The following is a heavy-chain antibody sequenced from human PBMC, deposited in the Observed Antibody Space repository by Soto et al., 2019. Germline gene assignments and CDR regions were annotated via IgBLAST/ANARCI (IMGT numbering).Heavy chain of an antibody. V-gene: IGHV5-10-1*01. CDR3: ARQIYDSDTGPNFQYYFDS. D-gene: IGHD3-22*01. J-gene: IGHJ4*02. CDR2: IDPSDSQT. CDR1: GYSFAGYW. Sequence: PGESLKISCKGSGYSFAGYWITWVRQKPGKGLEWMGRIDPSDSQTYYSPSFRGHVTISASKSITTVFLQWSSLRASDTAMYYCARQIYDSDTGPNFQYYFDSWGQGTPVTVSS.